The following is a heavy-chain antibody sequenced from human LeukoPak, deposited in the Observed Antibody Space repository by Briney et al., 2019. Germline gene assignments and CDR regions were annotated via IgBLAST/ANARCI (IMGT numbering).Heavy chain of an antibody. J-gene: IGHJ6*02. CDR1: GGSISSNNW. CDR2: IYHSGNT. V-gene: IGHV4-4*02. Sequence: PSGTLSLTCSVSGGSISSNNWWTWVRQPPGKGLEWIEEIYHSGNTNFNPSLKSRVTISVDKSNNHFSLKMNSVTAADTAVYYCARDSATTLGSYDYGLYVWGQGTTVTVSS. D-gene: IGHD5-12*01. CDR3: ARDSATTLGSYDYGLYV.